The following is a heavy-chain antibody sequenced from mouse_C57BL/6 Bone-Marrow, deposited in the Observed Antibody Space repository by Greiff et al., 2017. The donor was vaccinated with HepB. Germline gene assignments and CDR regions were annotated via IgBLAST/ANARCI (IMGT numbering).Heavy chain of an antibody. CDR2: ISYDGSN. CDR3: ARGEGWDDY. V-gene: IGHV3-6*01. D-gene: IGHD3-3*01. J-gene: IGHJ2*01. CDR1: GYSITSGYY. Sequence: VQLQQSGPGLVKPSQSLSLTCSVTGYSITSGYYWNWIRQFPGNKLEWMGYISYDGSNNYNPSLKNRISITRDTSKNQFFLKLNSGTTEDTATYYCARGEGWDDYWGQGTTLTVSS.